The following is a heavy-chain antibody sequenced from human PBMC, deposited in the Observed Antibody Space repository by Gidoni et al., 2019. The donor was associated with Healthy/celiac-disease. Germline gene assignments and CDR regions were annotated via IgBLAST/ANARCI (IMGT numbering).Heavy chain of an antibody. CDR3: ARDFDDLGHAYYYGMDV. D-gene: IGHD3-9*01. CDR2: SYYSGST. CDR1: GGSISSGGYY. Sequence: QVQLQESGPGLVKPSQTLSLPCTVSGGSISSGGYYWSWIRQHPGKGLEWIGYSYYSGSTYYNPSLKSRVTISVDTSKNQFSLKLSSVTAADTAVYYCARDFDDLGHAYYYGMDVWGQGTTVTVSS. V-gene: IGHV4-31*03. J-gene: IGHJ6*02.